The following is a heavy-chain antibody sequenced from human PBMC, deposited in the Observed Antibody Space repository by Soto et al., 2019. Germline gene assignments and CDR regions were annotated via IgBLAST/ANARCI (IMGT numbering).Heavy chain of an antibody. V-gene: IGHV1-69*01. CDR1: GGSFRTDA. CDR2: IVPVFGTT. J-gene: IGHJ3*02. Sequence: QVQLVQSGTEVKNPGSSVRVSCKASGGSFRTDAISWVRQAPGQGLEWMGRIVPVFGTTNLSRKFQGRLTITADESTRTAYMELSSLRSEDTAVYYCARSRATTVVFDIWGQGTSVTVSS. D-gene: IGHD4-17*01. CDR3: ARSRATTVVFDI.